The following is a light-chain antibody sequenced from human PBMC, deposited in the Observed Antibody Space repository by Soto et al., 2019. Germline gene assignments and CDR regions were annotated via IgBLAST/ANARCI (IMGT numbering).Light chain of an antibody. J-gene: IGKJ2*01. CDR1: QSIRSY. V-gene: IGKV3-15*01. CDR3: QHYNNWPPDYT. CDR2: GAS. Sequence: VMTQSPATLSASPGETATLSCRASQSIRSYLAWYQQKPGQAPRLLIYGASMRATGVPTRFSASGSGTEFPLTISSLQSEDFAVYYCQHYNNWPPDYTFGQGTKVEIK.